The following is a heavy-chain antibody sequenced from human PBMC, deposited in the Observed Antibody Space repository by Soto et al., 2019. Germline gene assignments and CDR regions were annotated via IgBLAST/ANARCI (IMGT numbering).Heavy chain of an antibody. D-gene: IGHD2-15*01. CDR3: ARDRGYCSGGRCSSDWFDP. CDR2: ISPYTGNT. V-gene: IGHV1-18*01. J-gene: IGHJ5*02. Sequence: GASVKVSCKASGYTFISFAVSWVRQAPGQGLEWMGWISPYTGNTNYARELQGRVTMTTDTSTYTAYMELRSLRSDDTAVYYCARDRGYCSGGRCSSDWFDPWGQGTLVTVSS. CDR1: GYTFISFA.